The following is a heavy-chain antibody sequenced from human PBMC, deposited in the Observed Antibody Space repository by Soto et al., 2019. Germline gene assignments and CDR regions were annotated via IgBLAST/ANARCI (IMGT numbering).Heavy chain of an antibody. V-gene: IGHV3-23*01. CDR3: ANGDPNRSGWYAGDAFDI. CDR1: GFTFSSYA. D-gene: IGHD6-19*01. CDR2: ISGSGGST. Sequence: EVQLLESGGGLVQPGGSLRLSCAASGFTFSSYAMSWVRQAPGKGLEWVSAISGSGGSTYYADSVKDRFTISRDNSKNTLYLQMNSLRAEDTAVYYCANGDPNRSGWYAGDAFDIWGQGTMVTVSS. J-gene: IGHJ3*02.